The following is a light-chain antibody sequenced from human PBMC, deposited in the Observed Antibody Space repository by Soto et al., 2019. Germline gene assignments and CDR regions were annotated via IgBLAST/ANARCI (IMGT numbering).Light chain of an antibody. CDR2: EVT. CDR3: SSYTISNTLPFV. Sequence: QSVLTQPASVSGSPGQSITISCTGTRRDVGGYNYVSWYQQYPGKSPKLLIYEVTHRPSGVSNRFSGSKSGNTASLTISGLQAEDEAAYYCSSYTISNTLPFVFGTGTKLTVL. V-gene: IGLV2-14*01. J-gene: IGLJ1*01. CDR1: RRDVGGYNY.